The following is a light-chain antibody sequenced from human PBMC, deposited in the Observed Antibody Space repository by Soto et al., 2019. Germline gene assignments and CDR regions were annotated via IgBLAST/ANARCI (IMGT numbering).Light chain of an antibody. V-gene: IGKV3-15*01. CDR1: QTMSST. CDR2: GAS. CDR3: QQYHDWPPLLT. Sequence: EIVLTQSPATLSVSPGERASLFCRSSQTMSSTLAWYQQNPRQAPRLLIYGASIRATGIPARFSGSGSGPEFSLPISRLRSEDCAVYYCQQYHDWPPLLTFGGGTKVEI. J-gene: IGKJ4*02.